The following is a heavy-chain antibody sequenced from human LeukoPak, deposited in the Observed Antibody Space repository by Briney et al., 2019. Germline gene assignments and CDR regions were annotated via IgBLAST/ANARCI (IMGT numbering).Heavy chain of an antibody. CDR1: GFTFSSYA. CDR3: ARGQGSSWGLDY. Sequence: PGGSLRLSCAASGFTFSSYAMHWLRQAPGKGLEWVAVISYDGSNKYYADSVKGRFTISRDNSKNTLYLQMNSLRAEDTAVYYCARGQGSSWGLDYWGQGTLVTVSS. J-gene: IGHJ4*02. D-gene: IGHD6-13*01. CDR2: ISYDGSNK. V-gene: IGHV3-30*04.